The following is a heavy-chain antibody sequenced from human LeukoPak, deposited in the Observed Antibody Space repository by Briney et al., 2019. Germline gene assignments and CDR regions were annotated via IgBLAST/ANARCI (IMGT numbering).Heavy chain of an antibody. Sequence: GGSLRLSCTASGFSFNNFGMHWVRQAPGKALEWVAFIRYDGSKKYYVDSVKGRFTISRDNSKYTLYLQMNSLRTEDTAVYYCAKDKSSYEANVFDFWGQGTMVSVSS. CDR2: IRYDGSKK. D-gene: IGHD3-22*01. CDR1: GFSFNNFG. J-gene: IGHJ3*01. V-gene: IGHV3-30*02. CDR3: AKDKSSYEANVFDF.